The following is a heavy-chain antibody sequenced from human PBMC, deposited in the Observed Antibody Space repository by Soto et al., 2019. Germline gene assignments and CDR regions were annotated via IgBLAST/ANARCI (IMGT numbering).Heavy chain of an antibody. CDR1: GYTFTGYY. CDR3: ARDHAPSTSWAISYYYGMDV. J-gene: IGHJ6*02. CDR2: INPNSGGT. D-gene: IGHD2-2*01. Sequence: GASVKVSCKASGYTFTGYYMHWVRQAPGQGLEWMGWINPNSGGTNYAQKFQGWVTMTRDTSISTAYMELSRLRSDDTAVYYCARDHAPSTSWAISYYYGMDVWGQGTTVTVSS. V-gene: IGHV1-2*04.